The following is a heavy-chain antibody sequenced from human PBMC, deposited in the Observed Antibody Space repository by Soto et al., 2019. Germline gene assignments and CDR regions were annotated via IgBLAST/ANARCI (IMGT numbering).Heavy chain of an antibody. Sequence: QVQLVQSGAEVKKPGSSVKVSCKASGGTFSSYAISWVRQAPGQGLEWMGGIIPIFGTANYAQKFQGRVKITADESTSTAYMELSSLRSEDTAVYYCARGNSPKDYYDSSVGYYYYYGMDVWGQGTTVTVSS. CDR1: GGTFSSYA. CDR3: ARGNSPKDYYDSSVGYYYYYGMDV. D-gene: IGHD3-22*01. CDR2: IIPIFGTA. J-gene: IGHJ6*02. V-gene: IGHV1-69*01.